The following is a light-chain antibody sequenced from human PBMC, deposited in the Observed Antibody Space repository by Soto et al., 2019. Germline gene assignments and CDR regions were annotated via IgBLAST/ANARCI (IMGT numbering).Light chain of an antibody. CDR3: QRYNAWPIT. J-gene: IGKJ5*01. CDR2: GAS. CDR1: QSVSSN. Sequence: EIVMTQSPPTLSMSPGDRATLSCRAGQSVSSNLAWYQQKPGQAPRLLIYGASTRATGIPARFSGSGSGTEFTLTISSLQSEDFAVYYCQRYNAWPITFGQGTRLDIK. V-gene: IGKV3-15*01.